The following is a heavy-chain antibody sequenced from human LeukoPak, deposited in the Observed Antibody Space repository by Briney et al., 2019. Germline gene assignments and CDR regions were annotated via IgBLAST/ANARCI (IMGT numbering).Heavy chain of an antibody. Sequence: GGSLRLSCAASGFTFSNAWLTWVRQAPGKGLEWVGRIKSKSDGGTIEYAAPVKGRFSISRDDSKNTVSLQMISLKTEDTAVYYCKRAGAGLDNWGQGTLVTLSS. J-gene: IGHJ4*02. V-gene: IGHV3-15*01. CDR3: KRAGAGLDN. CDR1: GFTFSNAW. D-gene: IGHD6-13*01. CDR2: IKSKSDGGTI.